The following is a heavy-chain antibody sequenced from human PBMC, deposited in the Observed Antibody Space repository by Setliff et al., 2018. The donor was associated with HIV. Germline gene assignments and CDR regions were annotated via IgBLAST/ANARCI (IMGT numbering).Heavy chain of an antibody. CDR2: IGTGGDT. CDR1: GFTFSSYD. J-gene: IGHJ4*02. D-gene: IGHD3-10*01. V-gene: IGHV3-13*01. CDR3: ARDGERWPDYFDY. Sequence: GGSLRLSCEASGFTFSSYDFHWVRQAAGKGLEWVSAIGTGGDTYYVDSVKGRFTISRDNSKNTLFLQMNSLRAEDTAVYYCARDGERWPDYFDYWGQGTLVTVSS.